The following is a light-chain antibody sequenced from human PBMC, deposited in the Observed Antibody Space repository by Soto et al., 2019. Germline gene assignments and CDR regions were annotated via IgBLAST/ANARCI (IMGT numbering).Light chain of an antibody. J-gene: IGLJ3*02. CDR2: DVS. V-gene: IGLV2-11*01. CDR1: SSDVGGYDS. Sequence: QSALTQPRSVSGSPGQSVTISCTGSSSDVGGYDSVSWYQQHPGIAPKLIIFDVSQRPSGVPDRFSGSKSGSTASLTISGLQAEDEADYYCCSYAGSYTDWVFGGGTKLTVL. CDR3: CSYAGSYTDWV.